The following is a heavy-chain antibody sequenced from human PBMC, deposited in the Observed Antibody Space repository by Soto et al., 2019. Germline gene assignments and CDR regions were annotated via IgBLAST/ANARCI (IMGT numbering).Heavy chain of an antibody. D-gene: IGHD3-10*01. V-gene: IGHV3-30*18. CDR2: ISYDGSNK. CDR1: GFTFSSYG. Sequence: GGSLRLSCAASGFTFSSYGMHWVRQAPGKGLEWVAVISYDGSNKYYADSVKGRFTISRDNSKNTLYLQMNSLRAEDTAVYYCAKDTLAMVRGVITAAGVDYWGQGT. J-gene: IGHJ4*02. CDR3: AKDTLAMVRGVITAAGVDY.